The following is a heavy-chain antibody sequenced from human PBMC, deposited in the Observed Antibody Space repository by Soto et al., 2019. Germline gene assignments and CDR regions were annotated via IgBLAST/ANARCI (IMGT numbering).Heavy chain of an antibody. D-gene: IGHD1-1*01. Sequence: SETLSLTCVVYGGPFSGYYWSWIRQPPGKGLEWIGEINHTGTSHYNPSLKSRVTISVDASRSQFSLKLSSVTAADTAVYYCARDSQLSKIDYWGQGTLVTVSS. CDR3: ARDSQLSKIDY. CDR2: INHTGTS. V-gene: IGHV4-34*01. CDR1: GGPFSGYY. J-gene: IGHJ4*02.